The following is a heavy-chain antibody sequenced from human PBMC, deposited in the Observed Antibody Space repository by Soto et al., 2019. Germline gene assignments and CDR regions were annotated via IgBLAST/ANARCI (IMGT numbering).Heavy chain of an antibody. J-gene: IGHJ4*02. Sequence: QVQLQESGPGLVKPSETLSLTCTVSGGSISSYYWSWIRQPPGKGLEWIGYIYYSGSTNYNPSLKSRVTISVDTSKNQFSLKLSSVTAADTAVYNCARSVKQAQDYWGQGTLVTVSS. CDR1: GGSISSYY. V-gene: IGHV4-59*01. CDR2: IYYSGST. CDR3: ARSVKQAQDY.